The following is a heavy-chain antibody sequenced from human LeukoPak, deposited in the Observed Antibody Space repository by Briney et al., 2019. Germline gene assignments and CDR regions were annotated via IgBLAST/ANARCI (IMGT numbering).Heavy chain of an antibody. CDR1: GFTFSSFG. CDR2: ISYVGSTK. D-gene: IGHD6-19*01. V-gene: IGHV3-30*03. Sequence: GRSLRLSCAASGFTFSSFGMHWVRQAPGKGLEWVAVISYVGSTKYYSDSVKGRFTISRDNSKSTLYLQMNSLRAEDTAVYYCARVGAPYSSGWFDYWGQGTLVTVSS. CDR3: ARVGAPYSSGWFDY. J-gene: IGHJ4*02.